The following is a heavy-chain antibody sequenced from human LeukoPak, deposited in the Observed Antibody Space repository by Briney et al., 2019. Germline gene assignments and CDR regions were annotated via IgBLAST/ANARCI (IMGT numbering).Heavy chain of an antibody. J-gene: IGHJ3*02. Sequence: SETLSLTCTVSGGSISSYYWSWIRQPPGKGLEWIGYIYYSGSTNYNPSLKSRVTISVDTSKNHFSLRLNSVTAADTAVYYCARSAMVIAILDDAFDIWGQGTMVTVSS. D-gene: IGHD5-18*01. CDR2: IYYSGST. CDR1: GGSISSYY. V-gene: IGHV4-59*08. CDR3: ARSAMVIAILDDAFDI.